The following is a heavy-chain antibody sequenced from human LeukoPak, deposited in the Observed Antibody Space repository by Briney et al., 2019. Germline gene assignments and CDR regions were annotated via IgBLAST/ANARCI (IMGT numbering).Heavy chain of an antibody. CDR3: ATHSNWRFDF. J-gene: IGHJ4*02. V-gene: IGHV3-7*01. Sequence: GGSLRLSCTDSGFTFSMYWMSWVRQAPGKGLEWLASIKPDGSAAIYVDSMKGRFTISRDNAKNSLYLQMNSLTVEDTAVYYCATHSNWRFDFWGQGTLVTVSS. D-gene: IGHD4-11*01. CDR2: IKPDGSAA. CDR1: GFTFSMYW.